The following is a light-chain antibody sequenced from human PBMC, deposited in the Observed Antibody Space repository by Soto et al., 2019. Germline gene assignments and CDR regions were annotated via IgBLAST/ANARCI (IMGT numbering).Light chain of an antibody. CDR2: GAS. J-gene: IGKJ2*01. CDR3: QQYHNWPPQYT. V-gene: IGKV3-15*01. Sequence: EIVMTQSPATLSLSPGERATLSCRASQTVASNIAWYQQKPGQAPGLLIHGASTRATGVSARFSGTGSGTEFTLTISSLQSEDFAVYYCQQYHNWPPQYTFGQGTRLQIK. CDR1: QTVASN.